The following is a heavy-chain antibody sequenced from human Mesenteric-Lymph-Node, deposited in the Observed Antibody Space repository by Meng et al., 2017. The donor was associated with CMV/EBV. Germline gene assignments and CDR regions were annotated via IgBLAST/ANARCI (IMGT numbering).Heavy chain of an antibody. J-gene: IGHJ4*02. Sequence: ASVKVSCKTSGYTFTNSFCHWVRQAPGQGLEWMTRINPSGDSTIYAQKFQGRVTMTRDTSTTTVYLDLTSLTSEDTAVYYCARDTPGEDKWDWGQGTLVTVSS. D-gene: IGHD2-15*01. CDR3: ARDTPGEDKWD. V-gene: IGHV1-46*01. CDR1: GYTFTNSF. CDR2: INPSGDST.